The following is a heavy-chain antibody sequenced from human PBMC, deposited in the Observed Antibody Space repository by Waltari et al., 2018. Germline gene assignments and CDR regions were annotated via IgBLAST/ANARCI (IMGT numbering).Heavy chain of an antibody. Sequence: QVQLVQSGAEVKKPASSVKVSCRSSGGIFSRYAFSWVRPAPGQGPEWVGGIIPIFATTHYARKFQGRVSITADESTNTAYMELSSLMSADTAVFYCARSLVSSGIQIWSHFDQWGQGTQVTVSS. CDR2: IIPIFATT. CDR1: GGIFSRYA. D-gene: IGHD5-18*01. J-gene: IGHJ4*02. CDR3: ARSLVSSGIQIWSHFDQ. V-gene: IGHV1-69*01.